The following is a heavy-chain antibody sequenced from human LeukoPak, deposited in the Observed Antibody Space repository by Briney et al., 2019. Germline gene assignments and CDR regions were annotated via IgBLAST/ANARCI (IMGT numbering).Heavy chain of an antibody. CDR1: GGTFISYA. J-gene: IGHJ4*02. CDR3: ASQGYCSSTSCPYYFDY. V-gene: IGHV1-69*13. Sequence: SAKVSCKASGGTFISYAISWVRQAPGQGLEWMGGIIPIFGTANYAQKFQGRVTITADESTSTAYMELSSLRSEDTAVYYCASQGYCSSTSCPYYFDYWGQGTLVTVSS. D-gene: IGHD2-2*01. CDR2: IIPIFGTA.